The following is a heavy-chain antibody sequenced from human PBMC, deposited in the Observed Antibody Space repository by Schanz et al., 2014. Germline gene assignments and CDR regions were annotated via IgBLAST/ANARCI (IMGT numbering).Heavy chain of an antibody. D-gene: IGHD3-16*02. J-gene: IGHJ4*02. CDR2: ISGSGVIT. CDR1: GFTVSSNY. Sequence: EVQLVESGGGLVQPGGSLRLSCAASGFTVSSNYMSWVRQAPGKGLEWVSGISGSGVITYYEDSVKGRFTISRDNSKNTLYLQMNSLRAEDTAIYYCAKYRYSVFDFDYWGQGTLVTVSS. CDR3: AKYRYSVFDFDY. V-gene: IGHV3-23*04.